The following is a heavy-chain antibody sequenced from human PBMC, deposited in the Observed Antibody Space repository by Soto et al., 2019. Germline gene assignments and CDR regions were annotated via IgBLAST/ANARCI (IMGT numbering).Heavy chain of an antibody. Sequence: QVQLVQSGAEVKKPGSSVKVSCKASGGTFSSYAISWVRQAPGHGLEWMGGIIPIFGTANYAQKFQGRVTITTDESTSTAYMELSSLRSEDTAVYYCARERDYYDSSGGDFDYWGQGTLVTVSS. V-gene: IGHV1-69*05. J-gene: IGHJ4*02. CDR2: IIPIFGTA. D-gene: IGHD3-22*01. CDR1: GGTFSSYA. CDR3: ARERDYYDSSGGDFDY.